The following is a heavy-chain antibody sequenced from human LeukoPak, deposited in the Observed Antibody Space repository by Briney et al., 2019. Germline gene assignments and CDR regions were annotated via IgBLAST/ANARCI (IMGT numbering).Heavy chain of an antibody. CDR2: ISGSGGST. D-gene: IGHD3-3*01. CDR1: GFTFSNYP. J-gene: IGHJ4*02. V-gene: IGHV3-23*01. Sequence: PGGSLILSCAASGFTFSNYPMSWVRQALGKGLEWVSTISGSGGSTYYADSVKGRFTISRDNSKNTLYLQMNSLRAEDTAVYYCAKDYHDLLSGYHGLLDYWGQGTLVTVSS. CDR3: AKDYHDLLSGYHGLLDY.